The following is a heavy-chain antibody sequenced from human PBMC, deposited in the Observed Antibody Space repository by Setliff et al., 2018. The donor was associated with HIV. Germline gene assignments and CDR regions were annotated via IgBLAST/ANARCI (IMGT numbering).Heavy chain of an antibody. Sequence: SETLSLTCTVSGDSISSVSYSWGWIRQPPGKGLEWIGYMYSGGNTYYKPSLKSRVTMSVDSSKNHFSLSLRYVTAADTAVYYCARSFSGRYFWSGYYTGPDPKGENAFDIWGQGTMVTVSS. J-gene: IGHJ3*02. V-gene: IGHV4-39*02. CDR1: GDSISSVSYS. CDR3: ARSFSGRYFWSGYYTGPDPKGENAFDI. CDR2: MYSGGNT. D-gene: IGHD3-3*01.